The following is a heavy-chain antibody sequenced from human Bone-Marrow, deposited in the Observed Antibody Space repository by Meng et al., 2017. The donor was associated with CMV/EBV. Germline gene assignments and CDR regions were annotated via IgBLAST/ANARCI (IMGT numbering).Heavy chain of an antibody. CDR1: GYTFTSYA. CDR2: MNPNSGNT. CDR3: ARFASGSSTN. V-gene: IGHV1-8*01. D-gene: IGHD3-10*01. J-gene: IGHJ4*02. Sequence: QVQLVQSGAEVRTPGATVMVSCKTSGYTFTSYAVHWVRQATGHGLEWMGWMNPNSGNTGYLQKFQDRVTMTRNTSISTAYMELSSLTSEDTAIYYCARFASGSSTNWGQGTLVTVSS.